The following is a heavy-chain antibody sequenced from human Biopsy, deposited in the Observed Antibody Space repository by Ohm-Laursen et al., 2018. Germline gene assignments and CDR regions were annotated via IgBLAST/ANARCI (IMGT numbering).Heavy chain of an antibody. CDR3: ATKLTGYFHH. V-gene: IGHV4-59*07. J-gene: IGHJ1*01. CDR2: IHHAQSA. D-gene: IGHD3-9*01. CDR1: GGSISSYY. Sequence: SDTLSLTCTVSGGSISSYYWMWIRQPPGKGLEWIGYIHHAQSATYSPSLKSRVTISVDTSKNQFSLKMTSVTAADTAVYYCATKLTGYFHHWGQGTLVIVSS.